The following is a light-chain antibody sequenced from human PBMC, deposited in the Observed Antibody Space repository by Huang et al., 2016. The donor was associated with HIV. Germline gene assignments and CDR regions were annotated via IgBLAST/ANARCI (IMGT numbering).Light chain of an antibody. J-gene: IGKJ4*02. CDR2: DSI. CDR3: QQRSSWWS. V-gene: IGKV3-11*01. Sequence: EIVLTQSPATLSLFPGERATLSCRASQSVGVSLAWYQQRPGQAPRLLIYDSINRATGVPARFSGGGSGTDFARTICGLEPEDFAVYYCQQRSSWWSFGRGTKVE. CDR1: QSVGVS.